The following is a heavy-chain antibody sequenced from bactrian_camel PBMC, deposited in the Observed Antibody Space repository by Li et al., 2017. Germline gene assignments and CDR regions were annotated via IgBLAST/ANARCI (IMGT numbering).Heavy chain of an antibody. Sequence: HVQLVESGGGSVPAGGSLRLSCTVSGYWASHACMGWFRQAPGKEREGVIVVATDTDITDYADSVKGRFTLSQDKPDNAIFLQMNNLQLEDTAMYYCATDRDINVPPSLALDSSRYNTRGQGTQVTVSS. V-gene: IGHV3S1*01. CDR3: ATDRDINVPPSLALDSSRYNT. CDR2: VATDTDIT. J-gene: IGHJ4*01. CDR1: GYWASHAC. D-gene: IGHD2*01.